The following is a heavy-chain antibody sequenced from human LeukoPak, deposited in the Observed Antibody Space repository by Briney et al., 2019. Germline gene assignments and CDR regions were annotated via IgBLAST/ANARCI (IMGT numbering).Heavy chain of an antibody. CDR3: ATGPIAAAGYYYYYYMDV. D-gene: IGHD6-13*01. V-gene: IGHV1-24*01. CDR2: FDPEDGET. Sequence: ASVKVSCKVSGNTLTELSMHWVRQAPGKGLEWMGGFDPEDGETIYAQKFQGRVTMTEDTSTDTAYMELSSLRSEDTAVYYCATGPIAAAGYYYYYYMDVWGKGTTVTVSS. CDR1: GNTLTELS. J-gene: IGHJ6*03.